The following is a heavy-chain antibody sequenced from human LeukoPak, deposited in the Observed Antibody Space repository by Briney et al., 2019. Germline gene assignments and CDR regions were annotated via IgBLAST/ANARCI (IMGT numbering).Heavy chain of an antibody. CDR3: TRRYRIAAGTDY. D-gene: IGHD6-13*01. Sequence: ASVKVSCKASGYTFTGYYMHWVRQAPGQGLEWMGWINPNSGGTNYAQKFQGRVTMTRDTSISTAYMELSRLRSDDTAVYYCTRRYRIAAGTDYWGQGTLVTVSS. CDR2: INPNSGGT. CDR1: GYTFTGYY. V-gene: IGHV1-2*02. J-gene: IGHJ4*02.